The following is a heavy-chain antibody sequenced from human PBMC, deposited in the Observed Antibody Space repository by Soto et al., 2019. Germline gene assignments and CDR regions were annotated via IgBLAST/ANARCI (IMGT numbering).Heavy chain of an antibody. Sequence: QVQLVQSGAEVKKPGASVKVSCKASGYTFTSYAMHWVRQAPGQRLEWMGWINAGNGNTKYSQKFQGRVTITRDTSAITAYMELSRLRSEDTAVYYCARDLGGWLDYWGQGTLVTVSS. V-gene: IGHV1-3*01. CDR3: ARDLGGWLDY. CDR2: INAGNGNT. J-gene: IGHJ4*02. D-gene: IGHD5-12*01. CDR1: GYTFTSYA.